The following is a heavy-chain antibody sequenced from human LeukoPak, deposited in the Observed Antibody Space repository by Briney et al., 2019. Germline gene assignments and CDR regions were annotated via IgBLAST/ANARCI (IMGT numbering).Heavy chain of an antibody. Sequence: SGGSLRLSCAVSGFTFSSYAMSWVRQAPGKGLEWVSAISGSGGNTYYADSVKGRFTISRDNSKNTLYLQMNSLRAEDTAVYYCAKRSGSEGQSRRDWLDPWGQGALVTVSS. CDR2: ISGSGGNT. CDR1: GFTFSSYA. V-gene: IGHV3-23*01. D-gene: IGHD3-22*01. J-gene: IGHJ5*02. CDR3: AKRSGSEGQSRRDWLDP.